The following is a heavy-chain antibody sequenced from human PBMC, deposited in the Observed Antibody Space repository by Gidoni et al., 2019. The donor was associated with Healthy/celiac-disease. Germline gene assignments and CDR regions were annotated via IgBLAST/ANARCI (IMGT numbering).Heavy chain of an antibody. D-gene: IGHD2-8*02. J-gene: IGHJ6*02. CDR2: IIPIFGTA. V-gene: IGHV1-69*01. CDR1: GGTFSSYA. CDR3: ARTGGPGYCTGGVCPHSRYYYYGMDV. Sequence: QVQLVQSGAEVKKPGSSVKVSCKASGGTFSSYAISWVRQAPGQGLEWMGGIIPIFGTANYAQKFQGRVTITADESTSTAYMELSSLRSEDTAVYYCARTGGPGYCTGGVCPHSRYYYYGMDVWGQGTTVTVSS.